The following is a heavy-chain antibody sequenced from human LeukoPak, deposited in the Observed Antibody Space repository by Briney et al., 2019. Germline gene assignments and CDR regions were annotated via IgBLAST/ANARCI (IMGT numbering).Heavy chain of an antibody. CDR1: GYTFTSYG. Sequence: ASVKVSCKASGYTFTSYGISWVRQAPGQGLKWMGWISAYNGNTNYAQTLQGRVTMTTDTSTSAAYMELRSLRSDDTAAYYCARGGGYDSSGYNWFDPWGQGTLVTVSS. V-gene: IGHV1-18*01. J-gene: IGHJ5*02. CDR3: ARGGGYDSSGYNWFDP. CDR2: ISAYNGNT. D-gene: IGHD3-22*01.